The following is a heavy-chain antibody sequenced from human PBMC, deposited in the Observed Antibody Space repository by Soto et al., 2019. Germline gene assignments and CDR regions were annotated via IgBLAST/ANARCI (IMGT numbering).Heavy chain of an antibody. J-gene: IGHJ4*02. V-gene: IGHV3-23*01. Sequence: LRLSCAASGFPFSSYAMNWVRQPPGKGLEWVSAISGGGGSTYYADSVKGRFTISRDNSKNTLYLQMNSLRAEDTAVYYCAKDAQAVARSEIDYWGQGTLVTVSS. CDR1: GFPFSSYA. CDR3: AKDAQAVARSEIDY. D-gene: IGHD6-19*01. CDR2: ISGGGGST.